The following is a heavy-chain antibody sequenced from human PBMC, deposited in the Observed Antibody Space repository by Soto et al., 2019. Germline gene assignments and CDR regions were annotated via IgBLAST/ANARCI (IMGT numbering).Heavy chain of an antibody. Sequence: ASVKVSCKASGYIFTAYSMHWVRQAPGQGLEWLGWINPNSGDTIYAQKFQDRVTMTCDTSVSTAYLELSSLSSDDTALYYCAREASAVVSLDYWGQGTMVTVSS. CDR2: INPNSGDT. D-gene: IGHD2-15*01. CDR3: AREASAVVSLDY. V-gene: IGHV1-2*02. J-gene: IGHJ4*02. CDR1: GYIFTAYS.